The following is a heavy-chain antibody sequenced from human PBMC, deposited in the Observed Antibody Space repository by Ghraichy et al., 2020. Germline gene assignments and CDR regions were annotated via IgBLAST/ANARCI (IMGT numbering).Heavy chain of an antibody. Sequence: AAGFSVSGDYMSWVRQAPGKGLAWVSVIYRGDRTYYTDSVKGRFTISRDNSHNTVHLQMNNLRAEDTALYYCVREIPTTTLYDWGQGTLVTVSS. CDR2: IYRGDRT. V-gene: IGHV3-66*01. J-gene: IGHJ4*02. CDR3: VREIPTTTLYD. CDR1: GFSVSGDY. D-gene: IGHD2/OR15-2a*01.